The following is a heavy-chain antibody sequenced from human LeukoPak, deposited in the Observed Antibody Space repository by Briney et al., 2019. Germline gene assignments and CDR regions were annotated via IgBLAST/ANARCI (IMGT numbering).Heavy chain of an antibody. CDR3: ARAMYYYDSSGYPGYFDY. J-gene: IGHJ4*02. CDR2: IYHSGST. V-gene: IGHV4-30-2*01. CDR1: GGSISSGGYY. D-gene: IGHD3-22*01. Sequence: PSETLSLTCTVSGGSISSGGYYWSWIRQPPGKGLEWIGYIYHSGSTYYNPSLKSRVTISVDRSKNQFSLKLSSVTAADTAVYYCARAMYYYDSSGYPGYFDYWGQGTLVTVSS.